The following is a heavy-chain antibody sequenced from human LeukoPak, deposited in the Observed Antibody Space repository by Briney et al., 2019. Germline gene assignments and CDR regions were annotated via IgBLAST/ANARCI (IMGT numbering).Heavy chain of an antibody. CDR1: GDSISSYY. Sequence: SETLSLTCTVSGDSISSYYWSWIRQPAGKGLEWIGRTHPSGSTNYNPSLKSRVTLSVDTSKNQFSLKVTSVTAADTAMYYCARVFGSWNYFDYWGQGTLVTVSS. V-gene: IGHV4-4*07. J-gene: IGHJ4*02. D-gene: IGHD6-13*01. CDR3: ARVFGSWNYFDY. CDR2: THPSGST.